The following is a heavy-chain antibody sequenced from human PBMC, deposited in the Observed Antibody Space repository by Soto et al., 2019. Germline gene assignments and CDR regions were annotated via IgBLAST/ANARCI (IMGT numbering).Heavy chain of an antibody. V-gene: IGHV3-23*01. CDR2: ISGSDDST. J-gene: IGHJ4*02. CDR3: AKRSSSSTFDY. Sequence: EVQLLESGGGLVQPGVSLRLSCAASGFTFSSYAMSWVRQAPGKGLEWVSVISGSDDSTYYADSVKGRFTISRDNSKNTLYLQMNSLRAEDTAVYYCAKRSSSSTFDYWCQGTLVTVSS. D-gene: IGHD6-6*01. CDR1: GFTFSSYA.